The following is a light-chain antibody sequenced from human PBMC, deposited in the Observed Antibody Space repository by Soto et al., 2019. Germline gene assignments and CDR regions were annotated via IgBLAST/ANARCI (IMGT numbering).Light chain of an antibody. J-gene: IGLJ1*01. CDR1: SSHIGAGHD. V-gene: IGLV1-40*03. CDR3: QSYDSSMSGGV. Sequence: TPPPPLSWAPGQRPPISCPGGSSHIGAGHDVHWYQQLPGTAPKLVIFGNNNRPSGVPDRFSGSKSGVSASLAISGLLAEDEADYYCQSYDSSMSGGVFGTGTKVTVL. CDR2: GNN.